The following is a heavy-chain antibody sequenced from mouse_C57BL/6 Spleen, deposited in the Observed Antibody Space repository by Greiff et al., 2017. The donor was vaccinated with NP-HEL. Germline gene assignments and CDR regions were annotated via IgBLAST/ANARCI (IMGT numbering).Heavy chain of an antibody. Sequence: EVKLVESGGGLVKPGGSLKLSCAASGFTFSDYGMHWVRQAPEKGLEWVAYISSGSSTIYYADTVKGRFTISRDNAKNTLFLQMTSLRSDDTAMYYCARSYSNWFAYWGQGTLVTVSA. CDR1: GFTFSDYG. V-gene: IGHV5-17*01. J-gene: IGHJ3*01. CDR2: ISSGSSTI. CDR3: ARSYSNWFAY. D-gene: IGHD2-5*01.